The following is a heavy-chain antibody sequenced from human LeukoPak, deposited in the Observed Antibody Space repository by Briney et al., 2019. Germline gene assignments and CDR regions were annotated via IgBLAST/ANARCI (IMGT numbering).Heavy chain of an antibody. V-gene: IGHV1-2*02. J-gene: IGHJ4*02. CDR2: INPNSGGT. Sequence: ASVKVSCKASGYTFTGYYMHWVRQAPGQGLEWMGWINPNSGGTNYAQKFQGRVTMTRDTSISTAYMELSRLRSEDTAVYYCARGRYYDFWSGYDYWGQGTLVTVSS. CDR1: GYTFTGYY. D-gene: IGHD3-3*01. CDR3: ARGRYYDFWSGYDY.